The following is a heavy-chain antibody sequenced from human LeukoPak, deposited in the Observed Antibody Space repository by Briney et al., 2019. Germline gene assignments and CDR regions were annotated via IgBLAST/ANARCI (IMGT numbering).Heavy chain of an antibody. V-gene: IGHV3-23*01. CDR1: RFTFNTYA. D-gene: IGHD3-22*01. J-gene: IGHJ4*02. CDR3: AKMSYDDFDY. Sequence: GGSLRLSCAASRFTFNTYAVNWVRQAPGKGLEWVSAISGNGDITYYADSVRGRFTISRDNSKNTLYLQMNSLRAEDTAVYYCAKMSYDDFDYWGQGTLVTVSS. CDR2: ISGNGDIT.